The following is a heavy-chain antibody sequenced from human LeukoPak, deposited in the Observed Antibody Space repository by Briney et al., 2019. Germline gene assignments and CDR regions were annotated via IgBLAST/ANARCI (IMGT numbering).Heavy chain of an antibody. D-gene: IGHD6-13*01. J-gene: IGHJ3*02. CDR1: GFTFDDYA. V-gene: IGHV3-9*01. CDR3: AKDRDWQQLVYAFDI. CDR2: ISWSSSSR. Sequence: PGGSLRLSCAASGFTFDDYAMHWVRQAPGKGLEWVSGISWSSSSRGYADSVKGRFTISRDNAKNSLYLQMNSLRAEDTALYYCAKDRDWQQLVYAFDIWGQGTMVTVSS.